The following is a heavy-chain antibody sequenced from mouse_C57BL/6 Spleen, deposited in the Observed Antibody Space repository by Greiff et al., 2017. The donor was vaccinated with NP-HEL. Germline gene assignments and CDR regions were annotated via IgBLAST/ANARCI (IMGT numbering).Heavy chain of an antibody. Sequence: QVQLQQSGPELVKPGASVKISCKASGYAFSSSWMNWVKQRPGKGLEWIGRIYPGDGDTNYNGKFKGKATLTADKSSSTAYMQLSSLTSEDSAVYFCASMRDYDGSLAYWGQGTLVTVSA. J-gene: IGHJ3*01. V-gene: IGHV1-82*01. D-gene: IGHD2-4*01. CDR3: ASMRDYDGSLAY. CDR1: GYAFSSSW. CDR2: IYPGDGDT.